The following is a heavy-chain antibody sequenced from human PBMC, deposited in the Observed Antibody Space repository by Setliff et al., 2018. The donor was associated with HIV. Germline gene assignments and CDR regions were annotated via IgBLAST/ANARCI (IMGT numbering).Heavy chain of an antibody. D-gene: IGHD1-26*01. CDR2: LNPTGGT. CDR3: AREGSGSYYYFYYIDV. CDR1: GYTFTRYD. Sequence: ASVKVSCKASGYTFTRYDINWVRQAPGQGLEWMGVLNPTGGTTYAQNFQGRVTMTSDSSTSTAYMEVRSLTSDDTAVYYCAREGSGSYYYFYYIDVWGKGTTVTVSS. V-gene: IGHV1-46*01. J-gene: IGHJ6*03.